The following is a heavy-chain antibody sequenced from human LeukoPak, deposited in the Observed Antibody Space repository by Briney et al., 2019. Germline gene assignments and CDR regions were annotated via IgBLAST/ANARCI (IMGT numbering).Heavy chain of an antibody. V-gene: IGHV1-8*01. J-gene: IGHJ3*02. CDR2: MNPNSGNT. Sequence: ASVKVSCKASGYTFTSYDINWVRQATGQGLEWMGWMNPNSGNTGFAQKFQGRVTMTRTTSISTAYMELSSLRSEDTAVYYCARDDYGGHDAFDIWGQRTMVTVSS. CDR3: ARDDYGGHDAFDI. CDR1: GYTFTSYD. D-gene: IGHD4-17*01.